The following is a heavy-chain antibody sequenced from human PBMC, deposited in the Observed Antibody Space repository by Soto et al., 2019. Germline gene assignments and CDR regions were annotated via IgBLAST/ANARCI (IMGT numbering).Heavy chain of an antibody. J-gene: IGHJ4*02. CDR3: ARGTAGYSPFDY. CDR2: ISSSSSYI. CDR1: GFTFSSYS. Sequence: PGGSLRLSCAASGFTFSSYSMNWVRQAPGKGLEWVSSISSSSSYIYYADSVKGRFTISRDNAKNSLYLQMNSLRAEDTAVYYCARGTAGYSPFDYWGQGTLVTVSS. D-gene: IGHD6-25*01. V-gene: IGHV3-21*01.